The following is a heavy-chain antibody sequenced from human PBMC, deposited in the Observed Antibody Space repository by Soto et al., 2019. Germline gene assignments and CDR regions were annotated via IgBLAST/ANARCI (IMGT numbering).Heavy chain of an antibody. Sequence: NPSKTLSRNCAVSGGSIISGRYSWSWIRQPPGKGLQWIGHIYEGGNTYYTPSLESRVAISTDKSKNQFSLRLSSVTAADTAVYYCVRRSPEDAFDIWGQVTIFTVS. V-gene: IGHV4-30-2*01. CDR3: VRRSPEDAFDI. J-gene: IGHJ3*02. CDR2: IYEGGNT. CDR1: GGSIISGRYS.